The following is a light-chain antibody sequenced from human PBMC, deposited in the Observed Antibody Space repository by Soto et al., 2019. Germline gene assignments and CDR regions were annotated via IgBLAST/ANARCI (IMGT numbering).Light chain of an antibody. J-gene: IGKJ5*01. V-gene: IGKV3-15*01. CDR1: QSVSSSY. CDR3: QQYNIWPQT. Sequence: EIVLTQSPGTLSLSPGERATLSCRASQSVSSSYLAWYQQKPGQAPRLLIYGASTRATGIPARFSGSGSGTEFTLTISSLQSEDFAVYFCQQYNIWPQTFGQGTRLEIK. CDR2: GAS.